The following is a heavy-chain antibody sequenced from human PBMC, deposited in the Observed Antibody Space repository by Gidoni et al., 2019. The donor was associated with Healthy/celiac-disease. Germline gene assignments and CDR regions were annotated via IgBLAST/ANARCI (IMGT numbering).Heavy chain of an antibody. D-gene: IGHD3-22*01. J-gene: IGHJ3*02. CDR3: ARSVGYDSSGYYNDAFDI. V-gene: IGHV3-74*01. CDR2: INSDGSST. CDR1: GFPLSSYW. Sequence: EVQLVESGGGLVQPGGSLRLSCAASGFPLSSYWMHWVRQGPGKGLVWVSRINSDGSSTTYADSVKGRFTISRDNAKNTLYLQMNSLRAEDTAVYYCARSVGYDSSGYYNDAFDIWGQGTMVTVSS.